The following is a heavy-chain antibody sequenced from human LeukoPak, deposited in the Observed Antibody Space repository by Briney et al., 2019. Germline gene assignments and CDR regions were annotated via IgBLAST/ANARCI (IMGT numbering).Heavy chain of an antibody. D-gene: IGHD1-14*01. CDR2: VSETGHTT. Sequence: GGSLRLSCAASGFTFSSYAMTWVRQAPGRGLEWVSAVSETGHTTYYADSVKGRFTISRDNSENTLFLQMNSLRAEDTAVYYCAKARTYYYYYGVDVWGQGTTVTVSS. V-gene: IGHV3-23*01. CDR1: GFTFSSYA. CDR3: AKARTYYYYYGVDV. J-gene: IGHJ6*02.